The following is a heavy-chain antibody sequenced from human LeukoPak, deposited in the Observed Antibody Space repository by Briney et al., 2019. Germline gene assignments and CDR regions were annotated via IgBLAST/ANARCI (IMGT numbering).Heavy chain of an antibody. J-gene: IGHJ4*02. CDR2: IYASGST. CDR3: ARVGRMSSGWYTPHYYFDY. D-gene: IGHD6-19*01. V-gene: IGHV4-4*07. CDR1: GGSISSYY. Sequence: SETLSLTCTVSGGSISSYYWSWIRQSAGQGLEWIGRIYASGSTNYNPALNSRVSMSVDTSKNQFSLNLHSVTAADTAVYYCARVGRMSSGWYTPHYYFDYWGQGTPVTVSS.